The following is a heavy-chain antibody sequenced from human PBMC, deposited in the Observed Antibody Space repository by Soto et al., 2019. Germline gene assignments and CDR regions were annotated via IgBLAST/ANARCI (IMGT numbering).Heavy chain of an antibody. D-gene: IGHD6-6*01. CDR2: IYYSGTT. CDR3: ASDLGSSPDY. J-gene: IGHJ4*02. CDR1: GGSISSYY. Sequence: SETLSLTCTVSGGSISSYYWSWIRQPPRKGLEWIGYIYYSGTTNYNPSLKSRVTISVDTSKNQFSLKMSSVTAADTAVYYSASDLGSSPDYWGQGTLVTVSS. V-gene: IGHV4-59*01.